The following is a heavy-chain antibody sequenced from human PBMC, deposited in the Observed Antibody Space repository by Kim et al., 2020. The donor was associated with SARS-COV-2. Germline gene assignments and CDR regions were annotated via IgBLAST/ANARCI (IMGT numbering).Heavy chain of an antibody. CDR3: ASGPYSSSWYPTRFDY. J-gene: IGHJ4*02. CDR2: IYSGGST. V-gene: IGHV3-53*01. D-gene: IGHD6-13*01. CDR1: GFTVSSNY. Sequence: GGSLRLSCAASGFTVSSNYMSWVRQAPGKGLEWVSVIYSGGSTYYADSVKGRFTISRDNSKNTLYLQMNSLRAEDTAVYYCASGPYSSSWYPTRFDYWGQGTLVTVSS.